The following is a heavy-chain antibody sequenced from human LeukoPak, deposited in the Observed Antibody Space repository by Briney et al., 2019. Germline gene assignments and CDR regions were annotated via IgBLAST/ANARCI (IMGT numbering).Heavy chain of an antibody. CDR3: ARSYSSSSAVDY. D-gene: IGHD6-6*01. CDR2: IYYSGST. CDR1: GGSISSHY. Sequence: PSETLSLTCTVSGGSISSHYWSWIRQPPGKGLEWIGYIYYSGSTNYNPSLKSRVTISVDTSKNHFSLKLSSVTAADTAVYYCARSYSSSSAVDYWGQGTLVTVSS. J-gene: IGHJ4*02. V-gene: IGHV4-59*11.